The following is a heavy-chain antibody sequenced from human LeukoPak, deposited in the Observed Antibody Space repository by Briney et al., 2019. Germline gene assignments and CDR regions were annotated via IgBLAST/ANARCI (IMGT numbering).Heavy chain of an antibody. V-gene: IGHV4-59*01. D-gene: IGHD3-22*01. CDR1: GGSISGYY. CDR3: ARVVGYYDSSGYPDY. CDR2: IYYSGST. Sequence: PSETLSLTCTVSGGSISGYYWSWIRQPPGKGLEWIGYIYYSGSTNYNPSLKSRVTISVDTSKNQFSLKLSSVTAADTAVYYCARVVGYYDSSGYPDYWGQGTLVTVSS. J-gene: IGHJ4*02.